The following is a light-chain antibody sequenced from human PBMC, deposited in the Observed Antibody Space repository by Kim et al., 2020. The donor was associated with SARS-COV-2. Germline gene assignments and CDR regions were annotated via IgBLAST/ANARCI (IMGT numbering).Light chain of an antibody. CDR2: AAS. CDR1: QDIRND. J-gene: IGKJ5*01. Sequence: AIQMTQSPSSLSAYLGDRVTFTCRASQDIRNDVGWYQQKPGKAPKLLIHAASNLQSGVPSRFSGSGSGTDFTLTISSLQPEDFATYYCLQDYSYPITFGQGTRLEIK. CDR3: LQDYSYPIT. V-gene: IGKV1-6*01.